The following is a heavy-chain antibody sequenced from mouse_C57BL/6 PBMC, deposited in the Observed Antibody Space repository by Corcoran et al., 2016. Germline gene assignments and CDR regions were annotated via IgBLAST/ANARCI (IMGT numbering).Heavy chain of an antibody. CDR3: ARKSSGYSIAY. D-gene: IGHD3-2*02. CDR2: IYPRSGNT. J-gene: IGHJ3*01. CDR1: GYTFSNYG. V-gene: IGHV1-81*01. Sequence: QVQLQQSGAELARSGASLKQSRTASGYTFSNYGISWVKQRTGQGLEWIGEIYPRSGNTYYNEKFKGKATLTADKSSSTAYMELRSLTSEDSAVYFCARKSSGYSIAYWGQGTLVTVSA.